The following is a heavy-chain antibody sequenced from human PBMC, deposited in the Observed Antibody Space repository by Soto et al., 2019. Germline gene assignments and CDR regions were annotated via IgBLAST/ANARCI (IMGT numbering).Heavy chain of an antibody. CDR3: AREYSSSSLGYYYYYGMDV. CDR2: ISYDGSNK. D-gene: IGHD6-6*01. CDR1: GFLVRSYC. J-gene: IGHJ6*02. Sequence: PGGSLRLSCAACGFLVRSYCMHWVRQAPDKGLVWVAVISYDGSNKYYADSVRGRFTISRDNSKNTLYLQMNSLRAEDTAVYYCAREYSSSSLGYYYYYGMDVWGQGTTVTVSS. V-gene: IGHV3-30*03.